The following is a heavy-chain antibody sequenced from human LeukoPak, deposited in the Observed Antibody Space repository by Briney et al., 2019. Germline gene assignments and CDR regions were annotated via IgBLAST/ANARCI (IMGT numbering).Heavy chain of an antibody. J-gene: IGHJ4*02. CDR3: AKDPRQLVLGY. CDR2: ISGSGGST. Sequence: GGSLRLPCAASGFTFRSYAMSWVRQAPGKGLEWVAAISGSGGSTYYEDSVKGRFTISRDNSKNTLYLQMNSLRAEDTAVYYCAKDPRQLVLGYWGQGTLVTVSS. CDR1: GFTFRSYA. V-gene: IGHV3-23*01. D-gene: IGHD6-13*01.